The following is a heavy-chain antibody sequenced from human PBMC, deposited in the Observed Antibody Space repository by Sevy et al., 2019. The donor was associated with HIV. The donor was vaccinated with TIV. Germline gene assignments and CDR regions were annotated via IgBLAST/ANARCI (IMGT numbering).Heavy chain of an antibody. CDR3: VKEFYSREGFFDY. D-gene: IGHD6-13*01. CDR2: ISNSGDRT. Sequence: GGSLRLSCAASGFTFSSYGMVWLRQAPGKGLEWVSGISNSGDRTYDADSVKGRFTISRDNSKNTLYLQMNSLRAEDTGVYYCVKEFYSREGFFDYSGQGTLVTVSS. V-gene: IGHV3-23*01. J-gene: IGHJ4*02. CDR1: GFTFSSYG.